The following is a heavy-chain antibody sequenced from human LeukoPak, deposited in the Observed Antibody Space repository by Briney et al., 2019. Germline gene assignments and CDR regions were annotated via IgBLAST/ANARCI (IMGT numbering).Heavy chain of an antibody. CDR1: GFTFSSYS. V-gene: IGHV3-21*01. CDR3: ARGLRYFDWIDAFDI. CDR2: ISSSSSYI. Sequence: PGGSLRLSCAASGFTFSSYSMNWVRQAPGKGLEWVSSISSSSSYIYYADSVKGRFTISRDNAKNSLYLQMNSLRAEDTAVYYCARGLRYFDWIDAFDIWGQGTMVTVSS. J-gene: IGHJ3*02. D-gene: IGHD3-9*01.